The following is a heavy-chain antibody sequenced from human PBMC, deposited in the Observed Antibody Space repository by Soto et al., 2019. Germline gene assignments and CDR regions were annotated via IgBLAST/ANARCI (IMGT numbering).Heavy chain of an antibody. CDR3: ARARSIVLVPAAGRGMDV. CDR1: GGTFSSYA. CDR2: IIPIFGTA. D-gene: IGHD2-2*01. J-gene: IGHJ6*02. Sequence: QVQLVQSGAEVKKPGSSVKVSCKASGGTFSSYAISWVRQAPGQGLEWMGGIIPIFGTANYAQKFQGRVTITADESTSTAYMELSSLRSEDTAVYYCARARSIVLVPAAGRGMDVWGQGTPVTVSS. V-gene: IGHV1-69*12.